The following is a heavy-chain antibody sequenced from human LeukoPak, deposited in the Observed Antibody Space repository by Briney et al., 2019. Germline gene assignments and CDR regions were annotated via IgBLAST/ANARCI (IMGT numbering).Heavy chain of an antibody. CDR1: GFTFSNAW. V-gene: IGHV4-34*01. D-gene: IGHD1-26*01. Sequence: GSLRLSCAASGFTFSNAWMNWVRQAPGKGLEWIGEIHHSGSTNYNPSLKSRVTISVDVSKNHFALSLSSVTAADTAIYYCARVPPARVGTFDYWGQGTLVTVSS. CDR3: ARVPPARVGTFDY. CDR2: IHHSGST. J-gene: IGHJ4*02.